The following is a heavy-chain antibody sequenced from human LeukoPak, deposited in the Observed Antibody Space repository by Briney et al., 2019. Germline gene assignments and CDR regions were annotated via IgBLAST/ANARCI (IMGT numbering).Heavy chain of an antibody. CDR2: ISGSGDST. CDR3: AKGTGSGWYDAFDF. V-gene: IGHV3-23*01. CDR1: GFTFSSDA. D-gene: IGHD6-19*01. J-gene: IGHJ3*01. Sequence: GGSLRLSCAASGFTFSSDAMSWVREAPGQGLEWVSSISGSGDSTYYADSVKGRFTISRDNSKNTLYLQMNSLRADDTAVYYCAKGTGSGWYDAFDFWGQGTMVTISS.